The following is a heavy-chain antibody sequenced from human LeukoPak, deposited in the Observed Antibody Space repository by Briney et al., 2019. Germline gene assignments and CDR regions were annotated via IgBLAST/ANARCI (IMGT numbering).Heavy chain of an antibody. CDR2: IYYSGST. J-gene: IGHJ5*02. V-gene: IGHV4-39*01. Sequence: SETLSLTCTVSGGSISSSSYYWGWIRQPPGKGLEWIGSIYYSGSTYYNPSLKSRVTISVDTSKNQFSLKLSSVTAADTAVYYCARRGVSFYYDSGGYSFPDTWGQGTLVTVSS. D-gene: IGHD3-22*01. CDR3: ARRGVSFYYDSGGYSFPDT. CDR1: GGSISSSSYY.